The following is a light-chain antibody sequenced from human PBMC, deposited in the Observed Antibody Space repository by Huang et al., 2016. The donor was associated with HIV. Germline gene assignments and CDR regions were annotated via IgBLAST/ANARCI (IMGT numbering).Light chain of an antibody. Sequence: EIVLTQSPGTLSLSPGERTTLSCRASQSVSSGDLAWYQQTPDQAPRLLIYGASSRGTGIPGRFSGSGSGTDFTLTISRLQPEDFAVYYCQQYGSSPATFGQGTKV. CDR2: GAS. V-gene: IGKV3-20*01. CDR3: QQYGSSPAT. J-gene: IGKJ1*01. CDR1: QSVSSGD.